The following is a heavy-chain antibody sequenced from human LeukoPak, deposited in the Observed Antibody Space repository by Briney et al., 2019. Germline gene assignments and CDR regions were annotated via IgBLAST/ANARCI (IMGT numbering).Heavy chain of an antibody. D-gene: IGHD4-17*01. CDR3: ARDVPYGEDAFGI. J-gene: IGHJ3*02. V-gene: IGHV4-31*03. Sequence: SETLSLTCTVSGGSISSGGYYWSWIRQHPGKGLEWIGYIYYSGSTYYNPSLKSRVTISVDTSKNQFSLKLSSVTAADTAVYYCARDVPYGEDAFGIWGQGTMVTVSS. CDR1: GGSISSGGYY. CDR2: IYYSGST.